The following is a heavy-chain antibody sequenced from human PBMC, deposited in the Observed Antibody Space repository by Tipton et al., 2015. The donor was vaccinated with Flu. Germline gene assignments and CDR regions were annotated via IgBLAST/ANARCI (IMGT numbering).Heavy chain of an antibody. CDR3: ARDHPPSITVLGENRDYFGVAV. V-gene: IGHV3-23*01. CDR1: GFTFSNYA. D-gene: IGHD3-3*01. J-gene: IGHJ6*02. CDR2: ISGSGGII. Sequence: GSLRLSCAASGFTFSNYAMSWVRQAPGKGLEWVSVISGSGGIINYADPVKGRFSISRDNAKNSLYLQMNSLRADDTAVYYCARDHPPSITVLGENRDYFGVAVWGQGTTGTVSS.